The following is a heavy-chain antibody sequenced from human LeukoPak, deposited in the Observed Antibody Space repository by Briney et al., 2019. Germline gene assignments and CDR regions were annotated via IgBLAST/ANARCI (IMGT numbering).Heavy chain of an antibody. V-gene: IGHV3-23*01. CDR2: ISNSGSHT. Sequence: GGSLRLSCAASGFTFSSYAMSWVRQAPGKGLEWVSSISNSGSHTYYADSVKGRFTISRDNLKNTLHLQMNSLRAEDTAVYYCAKGGPYSSSPVDYWGQGTLVTVSS. CDR1: GFTFSSYA. CDR3: AKGGPYSSSPVDY. J-gene: IGHJ4*02. D-gene: IGHD6-6*01.